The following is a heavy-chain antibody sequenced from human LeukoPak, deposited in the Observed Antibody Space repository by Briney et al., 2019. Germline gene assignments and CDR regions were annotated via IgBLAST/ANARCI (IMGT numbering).Heavy chain of an antibody. CDR1: GFTVSSSP. D-gene: IGHD5-24*01. CDR3: ARVGDGYSVNYFDC. V-gene: IGHV3-48*02. Sequence: SAGSLRLSCAASGFTVSSSPINWVRQAPGKGLEWVSYISSTSSTVYYADSVKGRFTVSRDNAKNSLYLQMNSLRDEDTAMFYCARVGDGYSVNYFDCWGQGTLVTVSS. J-gene: IGHJ4*02. CDR2: ISSTSSTV.